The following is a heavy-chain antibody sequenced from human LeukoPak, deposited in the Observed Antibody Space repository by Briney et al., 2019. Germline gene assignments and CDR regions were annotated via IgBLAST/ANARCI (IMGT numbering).Heavy chain of an antibody. CDR2: ISSSSSYI. V-gene: IGHV3-21*01. J-gene: IGHJ6*02. D-gene: IGHD2-2*01. CDR1: GFTFSSYS. CDR3: AGDRYCSSTSCYLTYYYYGMDV. Sequence: GGSLRLSCAASGFTFSSYSMNWVRQAPGKGLEWVSSISSSSSYIYYADSVKGRFTISRDNAKNSLYLQMNSLRAEDTAVYYCAGDRYCSSTSCYLTYYYYGMDVWGQGTTVTVSS.